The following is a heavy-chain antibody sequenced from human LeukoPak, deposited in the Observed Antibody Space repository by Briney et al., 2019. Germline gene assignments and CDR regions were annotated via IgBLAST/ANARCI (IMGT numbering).Heavy chain of an antibody. CDR1: GFTFSSYA. V-gene: IGHV3-23*01. CDR2: ISGSGGST. J-gene: IGHJ5*02. D-gene: IGHD5-18*01. CDR3: AGTQLCYRDREFDP. Sequence: GGSLRLSCAASGFTFSSYAMSWVRQAPGKGLEWVSAISGSGGSTYYADSVKGRFTISRDNSKNTLYLQMNSLRAEDTAVYYCAGTQLCYRDREFDPWGQGTLVTVSS.